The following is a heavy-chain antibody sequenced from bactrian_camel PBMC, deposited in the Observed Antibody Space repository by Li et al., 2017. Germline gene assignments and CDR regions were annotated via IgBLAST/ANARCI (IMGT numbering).Heavy chain of an antibody. CDR2: VDTGDGST. CDR1: GYTFNTYS. V-gene: IGHV3S1*01. Sequence: QLVESGGGSALAGGSVRLSCAASGYTFNTYSWFRQAPGKEREGVAAVDTGDGSTYYLNSVEGRFTISHDNAKNTLYLQMNSLKFEDTAVYYRVKDAPQPLVGGACGANDYWGQGTQVTV. J-gene: IGHJ4*01. D-gene: IGHD7*01. CDR3: VKDAPQPLVGGACGANDY.